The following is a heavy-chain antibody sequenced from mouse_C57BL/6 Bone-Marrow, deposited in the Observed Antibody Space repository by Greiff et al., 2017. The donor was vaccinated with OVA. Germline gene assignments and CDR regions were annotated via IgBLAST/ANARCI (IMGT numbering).Heavy chain of an antibody. J-gene: IGHJ2*01. V-gene: IGHV1-82*01. CDR3: SYYYGSSYLYFDY. CDR1: GYAFSSSW. D-gene: IGHD1-1*01. Sequence: VQLKESGPELVKPGASVKISCKASGYAFSSSWMNWVKQRPGKGLEWIGRIYPGDGDTNYNGKFKGKATLTADKSSSTAYMQLSSLTSEDSAVYFCSYYYGSSYLYFDYWGQGTTLTVSS. CDR2: IYPGDGDT.